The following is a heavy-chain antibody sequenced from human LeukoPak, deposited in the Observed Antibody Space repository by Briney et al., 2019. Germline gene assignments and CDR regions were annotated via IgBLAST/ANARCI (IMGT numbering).Heavy chain of an antibody. CDR1: GYTFTGYY. CDR2: INHNSGGT. D-gene: IGHD4-17*01. J-gene: IGHJ4*02. CDR3: TRVLKGVTTKEFLTIDY. V-gene: IGHV1-2*02. Sequence: ASVKLSCKASGYTFTGYYMHWVRQAPGQGLEGMGWINHNSGGTNYAQKFQGRVTMTRDTSISTAYMELSRLSSDDTAVYYCTRVLKGVTTKEFLTIDYWGQGNLVNLPS.